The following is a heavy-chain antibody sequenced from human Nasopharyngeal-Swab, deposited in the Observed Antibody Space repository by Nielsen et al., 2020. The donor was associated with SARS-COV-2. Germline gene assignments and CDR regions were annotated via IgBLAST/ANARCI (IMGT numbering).Heavy chain of an antibody. D-gene: IGHD3-3*01. J-gene: IGHJ6*02. CDR3: ARVHRYYDFWSGYYTGSRGMDV. CDR2: IKQDGSEK. Sequence: WIRQPPGKGLEWVANIKQDGSEKYYADSVKGRFTISRDNAKNSLYLQMNSLRAEDTAVYYCARVHRYYDFWSGYYTGSRGMDVWGQGTTVTVSS. V-gene: IGHV3-7*01.